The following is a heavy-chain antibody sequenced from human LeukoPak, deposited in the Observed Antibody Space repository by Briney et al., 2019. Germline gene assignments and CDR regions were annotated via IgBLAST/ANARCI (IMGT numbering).Heavy chain of an antibody. CDR1: GGTFSSYA. CDR2: IIPIFGTA. V-gene: IGHV1-69*13. CDR3: ARDGRATSGHEAFDI. J-gene: IGHJ3*02. Sequence: SVKVSCKASGGTFSSYAISWVRQAPGQGLEWMGGIIPIFGTANYAQKFQGRVTITADESTSTAYMELSSLRSEDTAVYYCARDGRATSGHEAFDIWGQGTMVTVSS. D-gene: IGHD1-26*01.